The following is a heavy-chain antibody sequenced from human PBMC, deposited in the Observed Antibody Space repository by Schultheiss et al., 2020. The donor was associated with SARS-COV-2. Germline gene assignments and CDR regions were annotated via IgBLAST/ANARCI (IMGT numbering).Heavy chain of an antibody. Sequence: SETLSLTCTVSGGSISSYYWSWIRQPPGKGLEWIGYIYYSGSTYYNPSLKSRVTISVDTSKNQFSLKLSSVTAADTAAYYCASGYSGYDIEYWGQGTLVTVSS. J-gene: IGHJ4*02. D-gene: IGHD5-12*01. V-gene: IGHV4-59*08. CDR3: ASGYSGYDIEY. CDR2: IYYSGST. CDR1: GGSISSYY.